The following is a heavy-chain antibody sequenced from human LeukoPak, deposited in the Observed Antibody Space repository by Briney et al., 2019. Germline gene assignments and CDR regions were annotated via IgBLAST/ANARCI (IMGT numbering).Heavy chain of an antibody. J-gene: IGHJ4*02. CDR2: INPNSGGT. CDR1: GYTFTGYY. Sequence: ASVKVSCKASGYTFTGYYMHWVRQAPGQGLEWMGWINPNSGGTNYAQKFQGRVTMTGDTSISTAYMELSRVRSDDTAVYYCARFTSGYYGYFDYWGQGTLVTVSS. D-gene: IGHD3-22*01. CDR3: ARFTSGYYGYFDY. V-gene: IGHV1-2*02.